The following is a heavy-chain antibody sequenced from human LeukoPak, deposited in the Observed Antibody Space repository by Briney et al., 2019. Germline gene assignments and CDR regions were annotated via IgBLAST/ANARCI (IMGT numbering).Heavy chain of an antibody. CDR2: IGGGGVGT. D-gene: IGHD2-2*01. J-gene: IGHJ4*02. CDR3: AKRGESCSSTNCLKYYFDY. Sequence: GGSLRLSCAASGFTLSSFAMSWVRQAPGKGLEWVSAIGGGGVGTYYADSVKGRFTISRDNSKNTLYLQMNSLRAEDTAVYYCAKRGESCSSTNCLKYYFDYWGQGTLVTVSS. V-gene: IGHV3-23*01. CDR1: GFTLSSFA.